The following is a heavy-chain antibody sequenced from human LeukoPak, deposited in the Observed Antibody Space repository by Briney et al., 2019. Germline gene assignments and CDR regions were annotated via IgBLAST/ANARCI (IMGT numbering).Heavy chain of an antibody. J-gene: IGHJ6*02. D-gene: IGHD5-24*01. Sequence: SLRLSCAASGFTFSSYGMHWVRQAPGKGLEWVAVISYDGSNKYYADSVEGRFTISRDNSKNTLYLQMNSLRAEDTAVYYCAKEGVATITWYSYYYYGMDVWGQGTTVTVSS. CDR1: GFTFSSYG. CDR2: ISYDGSNK. V-gene: IGHV3-30*18. CDR3: AKEGVATITWYSYYYYGMDV.